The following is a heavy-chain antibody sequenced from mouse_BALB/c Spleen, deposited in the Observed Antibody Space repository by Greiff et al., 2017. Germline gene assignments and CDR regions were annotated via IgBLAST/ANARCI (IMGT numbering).Heavy chain of an antibody. Sequence: EVMLVESGGGLVKPGGSLKLSCAASGFTFSSYAMSWVRQSPEKRLEWVAEISSGGSYTYYPDTVTGRFTISRDNAKNTLYLEMSSLRSEDTAMYYCARGRQLGSYAMDYWGQGTSVTVSS. D-gene: IGHD3-2*01. CDR3: ARGRQLGSYAMDY. J-gene: IGHJ4*01. CDR1: GFTFSSYA. V-gene: IGHV5-9-4*01. CDR2: ISSGGSYT.